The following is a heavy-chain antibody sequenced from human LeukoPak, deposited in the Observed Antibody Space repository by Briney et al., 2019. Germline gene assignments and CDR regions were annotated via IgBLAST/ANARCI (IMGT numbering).Heavy chain of an antibody. Sequence: ASVKVSCKASGYTFTDYYMHWVRQAPGQGVEGRGWINPNSGDTNYAQKFQGRVTMTRDTSITTAYMELSRPRSDDTAVYYCARDLVGPTTFRRHVWGQGTTATVSS. V-gene: IGHV1-2*02. D-gene: IGHD1-26*01. J-gene: IGHJ6*02. CDR3: ARDLVGPTTFRRHV. CDR2: INPNSGDT. CDR1: GYTFTDYY.